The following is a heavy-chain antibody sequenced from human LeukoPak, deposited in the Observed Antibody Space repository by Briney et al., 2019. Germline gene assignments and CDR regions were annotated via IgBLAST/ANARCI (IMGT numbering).Heavy chain of an antibody. CDR3: ARDREPHYYDSSGYWFNY. Sequence: ASVKVSCKASGYTFTSYAMNWVRQAPGQGLEWMGWINTNTGNPTYAQGFTGRFVFSLDTSVSTAYLQISSLKAEDAAVYYCARDREPHYYDSSGYWFNYWGQGTLVTVSS. CDR1: GYTFTSYA. J-gene: IGHJ4*02. CDR2: INTNTGNP. D-gene: IGHD3-22*01. V-gene: IGHV7-4-1*02.